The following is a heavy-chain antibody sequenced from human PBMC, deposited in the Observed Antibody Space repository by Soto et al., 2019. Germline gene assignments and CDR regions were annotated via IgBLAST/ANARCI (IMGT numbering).Heavy chain of an antibody. D-gene: IGHD2-21*01. CDR1: GYSFSSHA. CDR2: IIPVFGTP. V-gene: IGHV1-69*06. Sequence: SVKVSCKASGYSFSSHAITWVRPAPGQGLEWMGGIIPVFGTPSYAQKFQGRVTISADKSTNASYLGLRSLRSEDTAGYYCARGGVLSMGWYSGDGFDSCGQGTQVTVSS. J-gene: IGHJ4*02. CDR3: ARGGVLSMGWYSGDGFDS.